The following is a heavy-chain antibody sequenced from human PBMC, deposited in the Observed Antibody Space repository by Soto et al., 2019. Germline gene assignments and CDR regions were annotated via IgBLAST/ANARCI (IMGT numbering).Heavy chain of an antibody. CDR2: IWYDGSNK. Sequence: QVQLVESGGGVVQPGRSLRLSCAASGFTFSSYGMHWVRQAPGKGLEWVAGIWYDGSNKYYADSVQGRFTISRDNSKNTLYLQMNSLRAEDTDVYYWARDLESSSATGFAPWGQGPLVTVSS. CDR1: GFTFSSYG. V-gene: IGHV3-33*01. J-gene: IGHJ5*02. D-gene: IGHD6-6*01. CDR3: ARDLESSSATGFAP.